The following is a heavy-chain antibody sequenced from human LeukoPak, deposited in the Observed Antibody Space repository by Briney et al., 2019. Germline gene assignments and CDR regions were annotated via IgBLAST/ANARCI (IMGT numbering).Heavy chain of an antibody. CDR3: ARVAKERVGGVYYFDY. J-gene: IGHJ4*02. CDR1: GFTFSSYA. D-gene: IGHD1-1*01. Sequence: PGGSLRLSCAASGFTFSSYAMSWVRQAPGKGLEWVSAISASGGNTHYADSVKGRFTISRDNSQNTLSLQMNSLRAGDTAVYYCARVAKERVGGVYYFDYWGQGTLVTVSS. V-gene: IGHV3-23*01. CDR2: ISASGGNT.